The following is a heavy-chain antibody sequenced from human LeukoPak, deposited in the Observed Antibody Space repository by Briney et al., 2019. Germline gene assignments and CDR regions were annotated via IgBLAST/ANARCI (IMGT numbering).Heavy chain of an antibody. Sequence: SETLPLTCTVSGGSISSSSYYWGWIRQPPGKGLEWIGSIYYSGSTYYNPSLKSRVTISVDTSKNQFSLKLSSVTAADTAVYYCARRTRSSIAARLNWFDPWGQGTLVTVSS. J-gene: IGHJ5*02. V-gene: IGHV4-39*01. CDR3: ARRTRSSIAARLNWFDP. CDR2: IYYSGST. CDR1: GGSISSSSYY. D-gene: IGHD6-6*01.